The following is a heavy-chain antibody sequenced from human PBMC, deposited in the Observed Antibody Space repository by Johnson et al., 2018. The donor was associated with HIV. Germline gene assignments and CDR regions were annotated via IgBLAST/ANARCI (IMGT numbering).Heavy chain of an antibody. Sequence: QEKLVESGGGVVQPGRSLRLSCAASGFTFSSYAMHWVRQAPGKGLEWVAVISYDGSNKYYADSVKGRFTISRANSKNTLYLQINSLRAEDTAVYYCAKDGGARGSSWYEGVFDIWGQGTMVTVSS. CDR2: ISYDGSNK. D-gene: IGHD6-13*01. CDR1: GFTFSSYA. J-gene: IGHJ3*02. CDR3: AKDGGARGSSWYEGVFDI. V-gene: IGHV3-30*04.